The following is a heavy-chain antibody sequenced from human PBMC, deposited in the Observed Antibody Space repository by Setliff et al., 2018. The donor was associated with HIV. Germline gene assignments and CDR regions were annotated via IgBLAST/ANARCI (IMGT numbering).Heavy chain of an antibody. D-gene: IGHD3-22*01. J-gene: IGHJ3*02. Sequence: GASVKVSCKGSGDTFTTYVVSWVRQAPGQGLEWMGGRSPIFSTTNYAQKFQGRVTITTDESTSRAYMELSSLRSEDTAVYYCAITSRGYSLQRGGAFDIWGQGTLVTVSS. V-gene: IGHV1-69*05. CDR1: GDTFTTYV. CDR2: RSPIFSTT. CDR3: AITSRGYSLQRGGAFDI.